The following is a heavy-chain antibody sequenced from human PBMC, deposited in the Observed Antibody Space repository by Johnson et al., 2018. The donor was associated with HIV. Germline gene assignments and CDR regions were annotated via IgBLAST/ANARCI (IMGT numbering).Heavy chain of an antibody. V-gene: IGHV3-11*05. D-gene: IGHD2-15*01. CDR2: INWNGGST. Sequence: QVQLVESGGGLVKPGGSLRLSCAASGFTFSDYYISWIRQAPGKGLEWVSGINWNGGSTNYADSVQGRFTISRDNAKNSLYLQMNSLRAEDTALYYCVRGIVVVVAAGRADAFDIWGQGTMVTVSS. CDR3: VRGIVVVVAAGRADAFDI. J-gene: IGHJ3*02. CDR1: GFTFSDYY.